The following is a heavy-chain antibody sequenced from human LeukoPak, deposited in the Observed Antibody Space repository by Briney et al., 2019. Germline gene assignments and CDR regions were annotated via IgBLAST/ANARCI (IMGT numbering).Heavy chain of an antibody. V-gene: IGHV3-30*02. CDR2: IRFDGSKE. D-gene: IGHD3-22*01. CDR3: VKGAGYYYDSRFDY. J-gene: IGHJ4*02. CDR1: GFSFSENG. Sequence: SGGSLRLSCAASGFSFSENGMNWVRQAPGKGLEWVAFIRFDGSKEYYADSVKGQFIISRDNAKNCLYLQMNSLRAEDTALYYCVKGAGYYYDSRFDYWGQGTLVTVSS.